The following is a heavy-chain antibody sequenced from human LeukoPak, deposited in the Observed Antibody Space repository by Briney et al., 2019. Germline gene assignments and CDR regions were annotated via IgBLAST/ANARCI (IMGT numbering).Heavy chain of an antibody. CDR1: GGSISSYY. Sequence: SETLSLTCSVSGGSISSYYWSWIRQPAGKGLEWIGRIYTSGSTNYNPSLKSRVTMSVDTSKNQFSLKLSSVTAADTAVYYCARELLEAVAGIALRVYYYMDVWGKGTTVTVSS. J-gene: IGHJ6*03. CDR3: ARELLEAVAGIALRVYYYMDV. D-gene: IGHD6-19*01. CDR2: IYTSGST. V-gene: IGHV4-4*07.